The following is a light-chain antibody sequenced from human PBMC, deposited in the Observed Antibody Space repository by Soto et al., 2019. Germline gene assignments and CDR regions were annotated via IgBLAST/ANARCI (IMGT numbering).Light chain of an antibody. CDR2: DAS. J-gene: IGKJ4*01. CDR3: QQRTDWPPT. V-gene: IGKV3-11*01. Sequence: ETVLTQSPATLSLSPGQRATFSCSASQSVGSYLAWYQQKPGQAPRLLIYDASNRATGIPARFSGSGSGTDFTLTITSLEPEDFAVYFCQQRTDWPPTFGGGTKLEI. CDR1: QSVGSY.